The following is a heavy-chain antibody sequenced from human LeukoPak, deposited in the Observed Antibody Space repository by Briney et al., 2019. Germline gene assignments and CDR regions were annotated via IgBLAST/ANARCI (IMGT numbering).Heavy chain of an antibody. CDR3: ARGVDTAMAPYYFDY. V-gene: IGHV5-51*01. Sequence: GESLQISCKGSGYSFTSYWIGWVRQMPGKGLEWMGIIYPGDSDTRYSPSFQGQVTTSADKSISTGYLQWSSLKASDTAMYYCARGVDTAMAPYYFDYWGQGTLVTVSS. CDR1: GYSFTSYW. CDR2: IYPGDSDT. D-gene: IGHD5-18*01. J-gene: IGHJ4*02.